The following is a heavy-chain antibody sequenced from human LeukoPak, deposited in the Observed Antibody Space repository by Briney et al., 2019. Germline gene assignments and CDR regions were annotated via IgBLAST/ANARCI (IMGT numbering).Heavy chain of an antibody. V-gene: IGHV3-74*01. J-gene: IGHJ4*02. CDR1: GYTFGSYW. D-gene: IGHD3-16*01. Sequence: GGSLRLSCAASGYTFGSYWMYWVRQAPGKGLVWVSRINNDGSSTIYANSVKGRFTISRDNAKNTLYLQMNSLRDDDTAVYYCVRDNGGEHLWGQGTLVTVSS. CDR3: VRDNGGEHL. CDR2: INNDGSST.